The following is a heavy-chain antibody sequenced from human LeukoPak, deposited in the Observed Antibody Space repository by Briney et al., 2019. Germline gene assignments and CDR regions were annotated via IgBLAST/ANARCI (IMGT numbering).Heavy chain of an antibody. J-gene: IGHJ4*02. V-gene: IGHV1-46*01. Sequence: ASVKVSCKASGYTFTSYYMHWVRQAPGQGLEWMGIINPSGGSTSYAQKFQGRVTMTRDMSTSTVYMELSSLRSEDTAVYYCARDHKLQLLDYWGQGTLVTVSS. CDR2: INPSGGST. CDR3: ARDHKLQLLDY. CDR1: GYTFTSYY. D-gene: IGHD5-18*01.